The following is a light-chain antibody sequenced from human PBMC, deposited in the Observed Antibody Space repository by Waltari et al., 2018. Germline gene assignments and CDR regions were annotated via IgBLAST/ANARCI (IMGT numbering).Light chain of an antibody. CDR2: DVS. V-gene: IGLV2-14*01. CDR1: SNDVGGYNS. CDR3: SSQSSNNVVL. Sequence: QSALTQPASVSGSPGQSVTIFCTGTSNDVGGYNSVSWYQEHPGQAPRVIIYDVSDRPSGLSARFSGSQSCTTASLTISGLQAEDEADYYCSSQSSNNVVLFGGGTKLTVL. J-gene: IGLJ2*01.